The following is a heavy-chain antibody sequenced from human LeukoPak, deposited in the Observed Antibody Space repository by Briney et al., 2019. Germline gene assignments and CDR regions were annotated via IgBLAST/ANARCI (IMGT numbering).Heavy chain of an antibody. CDR1: GGTFSSYA. D-gene: IGHD3-16*02. CDR3: ARAEYDYVWGSYRYIESHFDY. V-gene: IGHV1-69*01. J-gene: IGHJ4*02. CDR2: IIPIFGTA. Sequence: SVKVSCKASGGTFSSYAISWVRQAPGQGLEWMGGIIPIFGTANYAQKFQDRVTITADESTSTAYMELSSLRSEDTAVYYCARAEYDYVWGSYRYIESHFDYWGQGTLVTVSP.